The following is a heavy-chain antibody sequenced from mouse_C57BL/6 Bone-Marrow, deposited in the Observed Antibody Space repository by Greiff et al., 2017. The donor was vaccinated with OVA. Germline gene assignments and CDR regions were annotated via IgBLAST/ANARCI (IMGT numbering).Heavy chain of an antibody. J-gene: IGHJ4*01. CDR3: ARLSYYEYDEGWAMDY. CDR1: GFTFSDYG. D-gene: IGHD2-4*01. CDR2: ISSGSSTI. V-gene: IGHV5-17*01. Sequence: EVKLVESGGGLVKPGGSLKLSCAASGFTFSDYGMHWVRQAPEKGLEWVAYISSGSSTIYYADTVKGRFTISRDNAKNTLFLQMTSLRSEDTAMYYCARLSYYEYDEGWAMDYWGQGTSVTVSS.